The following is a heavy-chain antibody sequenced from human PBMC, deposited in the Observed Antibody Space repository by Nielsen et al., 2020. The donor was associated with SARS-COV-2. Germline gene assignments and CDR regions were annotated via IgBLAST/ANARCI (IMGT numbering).Heavy chain of an antibody. V-gene: IGHV1-69*04. Sequence: SVKVSCKASGGSFSSYAISWVRQAPGQGLEWMGRIIPLLDMADHGQQFQGRVTITADKSTSTAYLDLTSLRPDDTAVYYCAIQGGYSGYDFRRPSHLDHWGQGTLVTVSS. CDR2: IIPLLDMA. D-gene: IGHD5-12*01. CDR1: GGSFSSYA. J-gene: IGHJ4*02. CDR3: AIQGGYSGYDFRRPSHLDH.